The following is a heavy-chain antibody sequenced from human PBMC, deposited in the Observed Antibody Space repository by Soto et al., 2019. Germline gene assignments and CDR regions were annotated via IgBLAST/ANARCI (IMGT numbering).Heavy chain of an antibody. CDR3: ARAKIKDPRMWSEPYRGLEY. J-gene: IGHJ4*02. CDR2: LYNNGST. Sequence: QVQLQESGPGLVKPSQTLSLTCTVSGGSISSGDYWWSWIRQPPGKGLEWIASLYNNGSTYYSPYLKRRLTISVDTAKNQVSLKLSSVTAADAAVYYCARAKIKDPRMWSEPYRGLEYWGQGTLVAVSS. V-gene: IGHV4-30-4*01. D-gene: IGHD2-21*01. CDR1: GGSISSGDYW.